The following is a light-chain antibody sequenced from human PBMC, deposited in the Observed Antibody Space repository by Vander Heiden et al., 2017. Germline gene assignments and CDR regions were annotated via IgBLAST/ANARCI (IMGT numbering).Light chain of an antibody. CDR2: KAS. CDR1: QSVGFW. CDR3: QKDNSSPWT. V-gene: IGKV1-5*03. Sequence: DIQMMQSPSTLSASVGDTVTITCRAGQSVGFWLAWYQQKPGKAPNLLIYKASSLESGVPSRFSGKGSGTEFTLTISSLQPDDFATYYCQKDNSSPWTFGQGTKLEIK. J-gene: IGKJ1*01.